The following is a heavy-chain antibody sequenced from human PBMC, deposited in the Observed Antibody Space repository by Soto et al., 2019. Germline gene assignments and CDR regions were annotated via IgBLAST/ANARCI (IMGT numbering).Heavy chain of an antibody. CDR1: GYTFTSYG. D-gene: IGHD3-22*01. CDR3: ARDVVYYYDSSGYYWFDP. CDR2: ISAYNGNT. V-gene: IGHV1-18*01. J-gene: IGHJ5*02. Sequence: GASVKVSCKASGYTFTSYGISWVRQAPGQGLEWMGWISAYNGNTNYAQKLQGRVTMTTDTSTSTAYMELRSLRSDDTAVYYCARDVVYYYDSSGYYWFDPWGQGTLVTVSS.